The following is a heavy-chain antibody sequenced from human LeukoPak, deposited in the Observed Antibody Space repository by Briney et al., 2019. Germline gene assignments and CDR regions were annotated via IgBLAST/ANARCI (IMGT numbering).Heavy chain of an antibody. D-gene: IGHD5-12*01. Sequence: GGSLRLSCAASGFTFSSYSTNWVRQAPGKGLEWVSSISSSSSYIYYADSVKGRFTISRDNAKNSLYLQMNSLRAEDTAVYYCARDRRGYDYPYWGQGTLVTVSS. V-gene: IGHV3-21*01. CDR2: ISSSSSYI. CDR1: GFTFSSYS. CDR3: ARDRRGYDYPY. J-gene: IGHJ4*02.